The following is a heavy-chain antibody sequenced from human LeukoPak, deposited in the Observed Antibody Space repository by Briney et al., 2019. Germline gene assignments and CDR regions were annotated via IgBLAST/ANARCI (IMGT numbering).Heavy chain of an antibody. Sequence: GGSLRLSCAASGFTFSSYCMSWVRQAPGKGLEWVANIKQDGSEKYYADSVKGRFTISRDNAKNSLYLQMNSLRAGDTAVYYCARDKGSDFWSGTNWFDPWGQGTLVTVSS. D-gene: IGHD3-3*01. CDR2: IKQDGSEK. CDR3: ARDKGSDFWSGTNWFDP. V-gene: IGHV3-7*01. CDR1: GFTFSSYC. J-gene: IGHJ5*02.